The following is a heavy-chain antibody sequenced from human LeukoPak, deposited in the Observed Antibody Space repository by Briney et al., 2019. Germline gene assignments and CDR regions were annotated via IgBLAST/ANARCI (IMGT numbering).Heavy chain of an antibody. CDR2: IKQDGSEK. CDR3: TSAAHDY. Sequence: PGGSLRLSCAASGFTFSSYWMSWVRQAPGKGLEWVANIKQDGSEKYYVDSVKGRFTISRDNTKNKLYLQMNSLRTEDTALYYCTSAAHDYWGRGTLVTVSS. J-gene: IGHJ4*02. V-gene: IGHV3-7*01. D-gene: IGHD6-25*01. CDR1: GFTFSSYW.